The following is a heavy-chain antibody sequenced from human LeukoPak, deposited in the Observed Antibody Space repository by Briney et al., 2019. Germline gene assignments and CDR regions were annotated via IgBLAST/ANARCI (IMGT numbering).Heavy chain of an antibody. CDR3: ARDKYGDQYYFDY. CDR2: ISSSSSYI. V-gene: IGHV3-21*01. CDR1: GFTFSSYS. J-gene: IGHJ4*02. Sequence: PGGSLRLSCAASGFTFSSYSMNWVRQAPGKGLEWVSSISSSSSYIYYADSVKGRFTISRDNARNSLYLQMNSLRAEDTAVYYCARDKYGDQYYFDYWGQGTLVTVSS. D-gene: IGHD4-17*01.